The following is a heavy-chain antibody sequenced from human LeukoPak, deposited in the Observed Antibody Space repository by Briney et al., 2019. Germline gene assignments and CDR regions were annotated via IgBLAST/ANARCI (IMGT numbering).Heavy chain of an antibody. D-gene: IGHD3-10*01. J-gene: IGHJ4*02. V-gene: IGHV3-23*01. CDR2: ISASGVST. CDR3: AKLPYSTYYHFDH. CDR1: GFTFSNYA. Sequence: PGGSLRLSCAASGFTFSNYAMSWVRQAPGKGLEWVSTISASGVSTYYADSLKGRFTISRDNSVNTLSLQINSLRAEDAAVYYCAKLPYSTYYHFDHWGQGTLVTVSS.